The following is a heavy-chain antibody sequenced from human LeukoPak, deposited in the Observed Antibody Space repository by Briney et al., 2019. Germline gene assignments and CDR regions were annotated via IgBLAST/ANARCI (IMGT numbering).Heavy chain of an antibody. D-gene: IGHD3-10*01. CDR1: GFTFSNYA. CDR2: ISGSDGTT. V-gene: IGHV3-23*01. Sequence: GGSLRLSCAASGFTFSNYAMSWVRQAPGKGLEWVSGISGSDGTTYYADSVKGRFTISRDNSKNTLYLQMNGLRAEDTAVYYCGYGSGSYYNSNFDYWGQGTLVTVSS. CDR3: GYGSGSYYNSNFDY. J-gene: IGHJ4*02.